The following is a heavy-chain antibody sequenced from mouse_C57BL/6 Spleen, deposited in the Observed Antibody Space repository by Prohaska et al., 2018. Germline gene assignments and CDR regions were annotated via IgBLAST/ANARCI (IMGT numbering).Heavy chain of an antibody. Sequence: EVKLLQSGGGLVQPGGSLKLSCAASGIDFSRYWMSLVRRTPGKGLEWIGEINPDSSTINYAPSLKDKFIISRDNAKNTLYLQMSKVRSEDTALYYCASPNWDWYFDVWGTGTTVTVSS. V-gene: IGHV4-1*01. CDR2: INPDSSTI. J-gene: IGHJ1*03. D-gene: IGHD4-1*01. CDR1: GIDFSRYW. CDR3: ASPNWDWYFDV.